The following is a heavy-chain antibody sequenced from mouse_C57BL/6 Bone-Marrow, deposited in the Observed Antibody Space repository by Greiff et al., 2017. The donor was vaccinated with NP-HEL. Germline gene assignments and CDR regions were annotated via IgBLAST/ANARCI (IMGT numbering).Heavy chain of an antibody. CDR3: ASYWYYFDY. D-gene: IGHD2-1*01. CDR1: GYTFTSYW. CDR2: IDPSDSYT. V-gene: IGHV1-50*01. J-gene: IGHJ2*01. Sequence: VKLQQPGAELVKPGASVKLSCKASGYTFTSYWMQWVKQRPGQGLEWIGEIDPSDSYTNYNQKFKGKATLTVDTSSSTAYMQLSSLTSEDSAVYYCASYWYYFDYWGQGTTLTVSS.